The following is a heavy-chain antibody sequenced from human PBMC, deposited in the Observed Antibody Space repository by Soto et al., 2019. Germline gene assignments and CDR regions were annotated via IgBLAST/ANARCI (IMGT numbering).Heavy chain of an antibody. J-gene: IGHJ5*02. D-gene: IGHD2-8*02. CDR1: GGTFCSDA. CDR2: ITPIFGTT. CDR3: ARGFTGSAGRFDP. Sequence: SVKVSCKASGGTFCSDAITWVREAPGQGLEWVGRITPIFGTTNYAQNLQGRVTISADKSTLTSYMELHSLTSDDTAIYYCARGFTGSAGRFDPWGQGTVVTVSS. V-gene: IGHV1-69*06.